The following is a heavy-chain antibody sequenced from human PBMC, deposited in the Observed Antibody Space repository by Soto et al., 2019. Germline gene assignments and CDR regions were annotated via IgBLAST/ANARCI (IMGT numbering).Heavy chain of an antibody. J-gene: IGHJ4*02. CDR2: TSYDGSNN. CDR3: ARWGTTGGLDV. Sequence: QVQLVESGGGVVQPGTSLRFSCVGSGFTFRSYVIHWVRQAPGKGLEWVALTSYDGSNNFYGDSVKGRFTISRHNSRNTVELQMDSLRFEDTALYYCARWGTTGGLDVWGQGTLVSVSS. D-gene: IGHD3-16*01. V-gene: IGHV3-33*05. CDR1: GFTFRSYV.